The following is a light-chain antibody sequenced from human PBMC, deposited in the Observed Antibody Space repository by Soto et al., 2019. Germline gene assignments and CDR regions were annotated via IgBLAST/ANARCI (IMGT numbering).Light chain of an antibody. J-gene: IGLJ1*01. CDR1: SSDFGGYNY. Sequence: QSVLTQPPSASGSPGQSVTISCTGTSSDFGGYNYVSWYQQHPGKAPELLIYEVIKRPSGVPDRFSASRSGNTASLTVSGLQAEDEADYYCSSYAGSNTPYVFGTGTKVTVL. V-gene: IGLV2-8*01. CDR3: SSYAGSNTPYV. CDR2: EVI.